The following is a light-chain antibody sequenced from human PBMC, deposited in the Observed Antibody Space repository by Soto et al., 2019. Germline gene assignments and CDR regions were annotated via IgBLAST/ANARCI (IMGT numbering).Light chain of an antibody. CDR2: AAS. CDR3: RQGNTWPWT. V-gene: IGKV3-11*01. J-gene: IGKJ1*01. Sequence: EIVLTQSPATLSLAPGGRATLSCRASQSVGSSLAWYQQKLGQAPRLLIYAASDRATGIPGRFSGSGSGTDFTLIISSLEPEDFAFYYCRQGNTWPWTFGQGTKVDIK. CDR1: QSVGSS.